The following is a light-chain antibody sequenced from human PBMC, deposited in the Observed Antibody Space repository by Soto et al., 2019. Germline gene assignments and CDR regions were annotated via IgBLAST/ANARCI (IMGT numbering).Light chain of an antibody. CDR1: QSVSSNS. CDR2: GAS. V-gene: IGKV3-20*01. CDR3: QVYITSPYT. Sequence: EIVLTQSPGTLSLSPGERATLRCRASQSVSSNSLAWYQQKPGQAPRLLIHGASNGATGIPDRFSGSGSGTDFTLTVSRLEPEDFAVYYCQVYITSPYTFGQGTKLEI. J-gene: IGKJ2*01.